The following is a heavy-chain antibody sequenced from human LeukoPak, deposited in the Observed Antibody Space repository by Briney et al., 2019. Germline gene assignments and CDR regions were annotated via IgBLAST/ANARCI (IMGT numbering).Heavy chain of an antibody. V-gene: IGHV1-18*01. CDR3: ARRLPAAIRYAFDY. J-gene: IGHJ4*02. D-gene: IGHD2-2*02. Sequence: ASVKVSCKASGYTFTNYGINWVRQAPGQRPEWMGWFSTYNGNTNYAQKFQGRVTMTTDTSTSTAYMELRSLRSDDTAVYYCARRLPAAIRYAFDYWGQGTLVTVSS. CDR2: FSTYNGNT. CDR1: GYTFTNYG.